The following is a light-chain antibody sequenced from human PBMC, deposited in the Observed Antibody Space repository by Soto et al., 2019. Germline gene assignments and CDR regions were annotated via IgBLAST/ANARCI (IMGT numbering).Light chain of an antibody. CDR1: SSDVGGYDY. CDR2: DVY. CDR3: SSYTTTSTVV. Sequence: QSALTQPGSVSGSPGQSITISCTGTSSDVGGYDYVSWFQQYPGKAPSLMIYDVYRRPSGVSYRFSGSKSGNTASLTISGLQAEDEADYYCSSYTTTSTVVFGGGTKLTVL. J-gene: IGLJ3*02. V-gene: IGLV2-14*03.